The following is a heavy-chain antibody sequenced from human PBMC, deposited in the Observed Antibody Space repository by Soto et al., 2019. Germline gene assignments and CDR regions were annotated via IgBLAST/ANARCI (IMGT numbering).Heavy chain of an antibody. CDR1: GFTFSSYG. CDR3: AKRDGDCVGALGY. Sequence: QVQLVESGGGVVQPGRSLRLSCAASGFTFSSYGMHWVRQAPGKGLEWVAVISYDGSNKYYADSVKGRFTISRDNSKNTVYLQKNSLRAEDTAVYYCAKRDGDCVGALGYWGQGTLVTVSS. CDR2: ISYDGSNK. V-gene: IGHV3-30*18. D-gene: IGHD2-21*02. J-gene: IGHJ4*02.